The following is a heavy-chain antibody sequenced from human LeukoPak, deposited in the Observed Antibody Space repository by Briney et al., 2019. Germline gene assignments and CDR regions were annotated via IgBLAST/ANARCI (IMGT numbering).Heavy chain of an antibody. Sequence: GGSLRVSCAASGFSFTKYAMDWVRQAPGKGLEWVAIISKDGSMRYYADSVKGRFTVSRDNSNNAVYLQMNSLKSEDTAVYYCAGEKFDIWGQATMVTVSA. CDR2: ISKDGSMR. J-gene: IGHJ3*02. V-gene: IGHV3-30*04. CDR3: AGEKFDI. CDR1: GFSFTKYA.